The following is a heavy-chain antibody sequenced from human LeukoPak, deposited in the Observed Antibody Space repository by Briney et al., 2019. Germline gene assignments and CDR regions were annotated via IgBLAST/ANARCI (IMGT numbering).Heavy chain of an antibody. J-gene: IGHJ6*02. CDR1: GFTFSSYG. CDR2: IRYDGSNK. Sequence: GGSLRLSCAASGFTFSSYGMHWVRQAPGKGLEWVAFIRYDGSNKYYADSVKGRFTISRDNSKNTLYLQMNSLRAEDTAVYYCARGGRHSSSWYDGHFGYYGMDVWGQGTTVTVSS. V-gene: IGHV3-30*02. D-gene: IGHD6-13*01. CDR3: ARGGRHSSSWYDGHFGYYGMDV.